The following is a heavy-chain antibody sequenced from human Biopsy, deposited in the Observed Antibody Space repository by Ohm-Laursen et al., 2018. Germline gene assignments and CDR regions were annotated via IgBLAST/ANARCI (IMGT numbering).Heavy chain of an antibody. J-gene: IGHJ4*02. D-gene: IGHD6-13*01. V-gene: IGHV3-7*04. Sequence: GSLRLSCSASGFIFSRYWMNWARQTPEKGLEWVANMNQDGSEEHYVDSVKGRFTISRDNSKSSLYLQMNSLRDEDTAVYYCARGPSGTAAGRFASWGQGTLVTVSS. CDR3: ARGPSGTAAGRFAS. CDR2: MNQDGSEE. CDR1: GFIFSRYW.